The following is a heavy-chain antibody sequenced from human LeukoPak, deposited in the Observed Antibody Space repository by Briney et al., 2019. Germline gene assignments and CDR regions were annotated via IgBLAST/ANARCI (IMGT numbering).Heavy chain of an antibody. CDR3: ARDRAGEDIVVVVAATTSYYYYYGMDV. Sequence: APVKVSCKASGYTFTGYYMHWVRQAPGQGLEWMGWINPNSGGTNYAQKFQGRVTMTRDTSISTAYMELSRLRSDDTAVYYCARDRAGEDIVVVVAATTSYYYYYGMDVWGQGTTVTVSS. D-gene: IGHD2-15*01. V-gene: IGHV1-2*02. CDR1: GYTFTGYY. J-gene: IGHJ6*02. CDR2: INPNSGGT.